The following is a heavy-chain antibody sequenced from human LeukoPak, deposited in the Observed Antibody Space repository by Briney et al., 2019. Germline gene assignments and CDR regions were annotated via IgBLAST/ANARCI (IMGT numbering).Heavy chain of an antibody. D-gene: IGHD5-24*01. CDR3: AREGNGYNYNDAFDI. Sequence: GGSLRLSCAASGFTFSSYGMHWVRQAPGKGLEWVSVIYSGGSTYYADSVKGRFTISRDNSKNTLYLQMNSLRAEDTAVYYCAREGNGYNYNDAFDIWGQGTMVTVSS. J-gene: IGHJ3*02. CDR1: GFTFSSYG. V-gene: IGHV3-NL1*01. CDR2: IYSGGST.